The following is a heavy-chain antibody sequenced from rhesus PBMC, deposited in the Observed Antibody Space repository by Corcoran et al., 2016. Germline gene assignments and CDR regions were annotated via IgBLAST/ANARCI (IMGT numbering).Heavy chain of an antibody. CDR1: GGSLSGYY. J-gene: IGHJ5-1*01. D-gene: IGHD2-39*01. V-gene: IGHV4-165*02. Sequence: QVQLQESGPGLVKPSEPLSLTCAVSGGSLSGYYWNWIRHPPGKGRAWIGYIGGSSGSTYYNPSLKSRVTMSTDTSKNQFSLKVRSVTAADTAVYYCARNPLRGRFDVWGPGVLVTVSS. CDR2: IGGSSGST. CDR3: ARNPLRGRFDV.